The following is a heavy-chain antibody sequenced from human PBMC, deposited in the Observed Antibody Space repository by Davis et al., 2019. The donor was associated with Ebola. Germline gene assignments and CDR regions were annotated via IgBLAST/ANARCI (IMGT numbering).Heavy chain of an antibody. CDR2: IWSGGSDH. CDR1: GFAFAIYG. Sequence: GESLKISCAASGFAFAIYGMHWVRQAPGKGLEGVAIIWSGGSDHYYADSVKGRFTISRDNSKNTLYLQMTRLRVEDTAVYYCGRGLEMGTIPSWGQGTLVTVSS. CDR3: GRGLEMGTIPS. D-gene: IGHD5-24*01. V-gene: IGHV3-33*01. J-gene: IGHJ5*02.